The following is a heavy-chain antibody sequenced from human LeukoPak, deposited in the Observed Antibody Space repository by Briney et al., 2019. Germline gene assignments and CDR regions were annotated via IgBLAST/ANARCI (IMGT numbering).Heavy chain of an antibody. J-gene: IGHJ4*02. D-gene: IGHD6-13*01. Sequence: PGGSLRLSCAASGFTLSSYWISWVRQAPGKGLEWVANIKQDGSEKYYVGSVKGRFTISRDNPKDTVYLQMNSLRAKDTAVYYCARAVAAAGSYWGQGTLVTVS. V-gene: IGHV3-7*04. CDR2: IKQDGSEK. CDR1: GFTLSSYW. CDR3: ARAVAAAGSY.